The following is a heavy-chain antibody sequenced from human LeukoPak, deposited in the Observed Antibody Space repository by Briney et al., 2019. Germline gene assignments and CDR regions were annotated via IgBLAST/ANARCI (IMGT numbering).Heavy chain of an antibody. CDR3: ARGVLIVRGHRYGSLQY. J-gene: IGHJ4*02. CDR1: GYTFTSYA. V-gene: IGHV1-3*01. D-gene: IGHD5-18*01. Sequence: ASVKVSCKASGYTFTSYAMHWVRQAPGQRLEWMGWINAGNGNTKYSQKFQGRVTITRDTSASTAYMELSSLRSDDTAVYYCARGVLIVRGHRYGSLQYWGQGTLATVSS. CDR2: INAGNGNT.